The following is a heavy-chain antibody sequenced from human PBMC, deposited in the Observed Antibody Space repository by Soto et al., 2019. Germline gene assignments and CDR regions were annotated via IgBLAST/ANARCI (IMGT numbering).Heavy chain of an antibody. J-gene: IGHJ4*02. CDR1: GFSFSTYG. D-gene: IGHD3-10*01. CDR2: IWYDGSNK. CDR3: ATSTSGSWPLGPH. Sequence: GGSLRLSCVASGFSFSTYGMHWVRQAPGKGLEWVAVIWYDGSNKYYGDSVKGRFTISRDNSKNTLYLQMNSLRAEDTAVYYCATSTSGSWPLGPHWGQGTLVTVSS. V-gene: IGHV3-33*01.